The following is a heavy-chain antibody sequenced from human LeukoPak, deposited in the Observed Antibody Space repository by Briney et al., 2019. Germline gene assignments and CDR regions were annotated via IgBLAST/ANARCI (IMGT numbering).Heavy chain of an antibody. CDR1: GYTFSSYA. D-gene: IGHD1-26*01. J-gene: IGHJ6*02. CDR3: ARDPGGSYYSGDYYYGMDV. V-gene: IGHV3-30-3*01. CDR2: ISYDGSSK. Sequence: PGRSLRLSCAASGYTFSSYAMHWLRQAPGKGLEWVAVISYDGSSKYYADSVKGRFTISRDKSKNTLYLQMNSLTAEDTAVYYCARDPGGSYYSGDYYYGMDVWGQGTTVTVSS.